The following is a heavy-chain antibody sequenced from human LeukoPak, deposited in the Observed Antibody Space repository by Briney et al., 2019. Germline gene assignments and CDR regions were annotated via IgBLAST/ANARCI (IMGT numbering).Heavy chain of an antibody. V-gene: IGHV3-74*01. J-gene: IGHJ4*02. CDR3: ARDLKYYDSSGFDY. CDR2: INSDGGTT. D-gene: IGHD3-22*01. Sequence: GGSLRLSCAASGFTFSSYWMHWVRQAPGKGLVWVSRINSDGGTTNYADSVKGRFTISRDNGKNSLSLQMNSLRAEDTAVYYCARDLKYYDSSGFDYWGLGTLSPSPQ. CDR1: GFTFSSYW.